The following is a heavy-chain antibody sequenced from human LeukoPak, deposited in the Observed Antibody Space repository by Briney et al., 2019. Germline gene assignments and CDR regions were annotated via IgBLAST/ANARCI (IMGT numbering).Heavy chain of an antibody. CDR3: ARVGPRGGSGSPTPYYFDY. J-gene: IGHJ4*02. Sequence: TSQTLSLTCTVSGGSISSGGYYWSWIRQHPGKGLEWIGYIYYSGSTYYNPSLKSRVTISVDTSKNQFSLKLSSVTAADTAVYYCARVGPRGGSGSPTPYYFDYWGQGTLVTVSS. D-gene: IGHD3-10*01. CDR1: GGSISSGGYY. V-gene: IGHV4-31*03. CDR2: IYYSGST.